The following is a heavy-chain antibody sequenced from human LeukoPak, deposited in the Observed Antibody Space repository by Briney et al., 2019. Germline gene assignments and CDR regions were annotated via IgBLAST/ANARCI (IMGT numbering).Heavy chain of an antibody. J-gene: IGHJ3*02. V-gene: IGHV3-23*01. D-gene: IGHD3-9*01. Sequence: PGGSLRLSCAASGFTFSSYAMSWVRQAPGKGLEWVSAISGSGGRTHYADSVKGRFTISRDNSKDTLYLQMNSLRAEDTAVYYCAKDQFSMVGDAFDIWGQGTMVTVSS. CDR1: GFTFSSYA. CDR2: ISGSGGRT. CDR3: AKDQFSMVGDAFDI.